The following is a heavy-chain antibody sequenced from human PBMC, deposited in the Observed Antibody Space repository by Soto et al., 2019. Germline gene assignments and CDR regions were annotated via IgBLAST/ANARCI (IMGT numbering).Heavy chain of an antibody. CDR1: GGTFSSYA. CDR3: ARDVGGSPEGGAFDI. J-gene: IGHJ3*02. Sequence: ASVKVSCKASGGTFSSYAISWVRQAPGQGLEWMGGIIPIFGTANYAQRFQGRVTITADESTSTAYMELSSLRSEDTAVYYCARDVGGSPEGGAFDIWGQGTMVTVSS. D-gene: IGHD1-26*01. V-gene: IGHV1-69*13. CDR2: IIPIFGTA.